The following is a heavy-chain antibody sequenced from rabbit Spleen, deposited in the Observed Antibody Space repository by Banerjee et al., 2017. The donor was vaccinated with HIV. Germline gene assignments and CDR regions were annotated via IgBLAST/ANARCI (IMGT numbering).Heavy chain of an antibody. J-gene: IGHJ4*01. CDR2: IYGGWSGTT. CDR3: ARSSSYSSDMAFNL. D-gene: IGHD8-1*01. Sequence: QSLEESGGGLVQPEGSLTLTCTASGFSFSSSYYMCWVRQAPGKGLEWTACIYGGWSGTTYYASWAKGRFTISKTSSTTVTLQMTSLTAADTATYFCARSSSYSSDMAFNLWGPGTLVTVS. CDR1: GFSFSSSYY. V-gene: IGHV1S40*01.